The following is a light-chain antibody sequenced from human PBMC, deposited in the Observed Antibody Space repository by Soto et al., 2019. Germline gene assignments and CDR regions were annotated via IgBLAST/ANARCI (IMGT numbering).Light chain of an antibody. Sequence: PGGRVILSCRASQSVSSSYLAWYQQKPGQAPRLLIYGASSRATGIPARFSGSGSGTDFTLTISSLEAEDFAVYYCQQRSDWPPTFGQGTKVDI. CDR2: GAS. CDR1: QSVSSSY. CDR3: QQRSDWPPT. J-gene: IGKJ1*01. V-gene: IGKV3D-20*02.